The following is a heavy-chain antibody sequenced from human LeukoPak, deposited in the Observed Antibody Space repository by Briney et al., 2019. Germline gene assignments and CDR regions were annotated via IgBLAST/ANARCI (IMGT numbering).Heavy chain of an antibody. Sequence: PSETLSLTCTVAGGSISSYYWSWIRQPPGNGLEWIGYIYYSWSTNYNPSLKSQVTISVATSKNQFSLKLRSVSAPDPAVYYCARATVTYSSSLVGYYYYYYTDVSGKGTTVTVSS. J-gene: IGHJ6*03. CDR3: ARATVTYSSSLVGYYYYYYTDV. V-gene: IGHV4-59*01. D-gene: IGHD6-6*01. CDR2: IYYSWST. CDR1: GGSISSYY.